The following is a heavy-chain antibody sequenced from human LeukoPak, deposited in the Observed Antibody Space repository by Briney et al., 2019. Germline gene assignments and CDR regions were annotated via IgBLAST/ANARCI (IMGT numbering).Heavy chain of an antibody. V-gene: IGHV3-7*04. D-gene: IGHD1-14*01. Sequence: GGSLRLSCAASGLSVADYGMSWVRQAPGKGLEWVANIKDDGSEKYSVDSVKGRFTISRDNAKNLLYLQMSSLRAEDTAVYYCARARIDYWGQGTLITVSS. CDR3: ARARIDY. J-gene: IGHJ4*02. CDR2: IKDDGSEK. CDR1: GLSVADYG.